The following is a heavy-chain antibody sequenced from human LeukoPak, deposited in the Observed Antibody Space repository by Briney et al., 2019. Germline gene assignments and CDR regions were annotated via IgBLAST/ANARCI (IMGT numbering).Heavy chain of an antibody. CDR1: GFIFSAYA. CDR3: ATDFYDST. J-gene: IGHJ5*02. Sequence: GGSLRLSCAASGFIFSAYAMTWVRQAPGKGLEWVSAISGGGNNIYYADSVKGRFTISRDNSKNTLYLQMNSLRAEDTAVYYCATDFYDSTWGQGTLVTVSS. CDR2: ISGGGNNI. D-gene: IGHD3-22*01. V-gene: IGHV3-23*01.